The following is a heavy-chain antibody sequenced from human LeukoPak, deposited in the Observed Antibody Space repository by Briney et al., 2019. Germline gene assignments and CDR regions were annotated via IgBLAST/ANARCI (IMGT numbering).Heavy chain of an antibody. D-gene: IGHD2-15*01. V-gene: IGHV4-39*07. CDR1: GGSISSSSYY. CDR2: IYYSGST. CDR3: ARRASGSPHEVVVVAAPVTYFDY. J-gene: IGHJ4*02. Sequence: SETLSLTCTVSGGSISSSSYYWGWIRQPPGKGLEWIGSIYYSGSTSYNPSLKSRVTISVDTSKNQFSLKLSSVTAADTAVYYCARRASGSPHEVVVVAAPVTYFDYWGQGTLVTVSS.